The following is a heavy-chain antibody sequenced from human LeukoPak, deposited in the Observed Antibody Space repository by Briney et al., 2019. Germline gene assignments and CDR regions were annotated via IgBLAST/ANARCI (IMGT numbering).Heavy chain of an antibody. CDR2: IYYNGNT. J-gene: IGHJ4*02. Sequence: KASETLSLTCTVSGGSISSYYWSWIRQPPGKGLEWIGSIYYNGNTYYTPSLKSRVTISVDTSKNQFSLKLTSVTAADTAVYYCARHYGPWGQGTLVTVSS. CDR3: ARHYGP. V-gene: IGHV4-59*05. D-gene: IGHD3-16*01. CDR1: GGSISSYY.